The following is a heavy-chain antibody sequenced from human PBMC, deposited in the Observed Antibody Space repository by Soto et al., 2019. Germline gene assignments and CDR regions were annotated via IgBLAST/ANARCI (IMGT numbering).Heavy chain of an antibody. D-gene: IGHD2-15*01. CDR1: GGSISSSPYY. J-gene: IGHJ4*02. V-gene: IGHV4-39*01. CDR3: ARLTVVGRVGDC. CDR2: ISFSGNT. Sequence: QLQVQESGPGLVKPSETLSLTCSVSGGSISSSPYYWGWTRQPPGKGLEWIARISFSGNTDYNPPLKSRVTISADTSKNQFSLTLSSVTAADTAVYYCARLTVVGRVGDCWGQGTLVTVSS.